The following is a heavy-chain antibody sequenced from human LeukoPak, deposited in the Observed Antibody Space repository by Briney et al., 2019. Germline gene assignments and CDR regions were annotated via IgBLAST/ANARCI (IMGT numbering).Heavy chain of an antibody. CDR1: GFSFSNYA. J-gene: IGHJ3*02. V-gene: IGHV3-23*01. Sequence: GGSLRLSCAVSGFSFSNYAMSWVRQFPGKGLEWVSGISGTGGNTYYADSVKGRFTISRDNAKNSLHLQMNSLRAEDTAVYYCARDNDAFDIWGQGTMVTVSS. CDR3: ARDNDAFDI. CDR2: ISGTGGNT. D-gene: IGHD2-15*01.